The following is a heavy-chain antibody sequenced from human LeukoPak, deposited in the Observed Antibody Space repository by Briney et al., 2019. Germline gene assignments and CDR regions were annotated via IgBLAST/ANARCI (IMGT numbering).Heavy chain of an antibody. J-gene: IGHJ3*02. CDR2: IYSGGST. V-gene: IGHV3-53*01. D-gene: IGHD3-10*01. CDR3: ASVSPMVRGADAFDI. CDR1: GFTVSSNY. Sequence: GGCLRLSCAASGFTVSSNYMSWVRQAPGKGLEWVSVIYSGGSTYYADSVKGRFTISRDNSKNTLYLQMNSLRAEDTAVYYCASVSPMVRGADAFDIWGQGTMVTVSS.